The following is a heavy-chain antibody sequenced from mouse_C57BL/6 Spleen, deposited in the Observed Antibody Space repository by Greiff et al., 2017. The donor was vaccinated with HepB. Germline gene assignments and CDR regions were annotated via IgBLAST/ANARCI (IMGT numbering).Heavy chain of an antibody. D-gene: IGHD1-1*01. J-gene: IGHJ1*03. V-gene: IGHV1-15*01. CDR1: GYTFTDYE. Sequence: QVQLQQSGAELVRPGASVTLSCKASGYTFTDYEMHWVKQTPVHGLEWIGAIDPETGGTAYNQKFKGKAILTADKSSSTAYMELRSLTSEDSAVYYCTRRGYYGSSSWYFDVWGTGTTVTVSS. CDR2: IDPETGGT. CDR3: TRRGYYGSSSWYFDV.